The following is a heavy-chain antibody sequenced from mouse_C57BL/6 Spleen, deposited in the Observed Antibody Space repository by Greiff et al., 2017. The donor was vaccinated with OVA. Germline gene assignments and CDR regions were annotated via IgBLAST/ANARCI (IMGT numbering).Heavy chain of an antibody. V-gene: IGHV1-9*01. CDR1: GYTFTGYW. CDR3: ARGPFITTVVAKDYFDY. D-gene: IGHD1-1*01. Sequence: QVQLQQSGAELMKPGASVKLSCKATGYTFTGYWIEWVKQRPGHGLEWIGEILPGSGSPNYNEKFKGKATFTADTSSNTAYMQLSSLTTEDSAIYYCARGPFITTVVAKDYFDYWGQGTTLTVSS. CDR2: ILPGSGSP. J-gene: IGHJ2*01.